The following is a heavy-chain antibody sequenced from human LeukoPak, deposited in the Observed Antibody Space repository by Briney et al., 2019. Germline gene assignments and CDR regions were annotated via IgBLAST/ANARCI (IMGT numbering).Heavy chain of an antibody. CDR3: ARHPPTTSAFDI. D-gene: IGHD5-12*01. J-gene: IGHJ3*02. Sequence: SETLSLTCTVSGGSISRYYWTSIRQPPGKGLEWVGYIYHSGSTNYNPSLKSRVTISLDTSKSQLSLRLSSVTAADTAVYFCARHPPTTSAFDIWGQGTMVTVSS. V-gene: IGHV4-59*08. CDR2: IYHSGST. CDR1: GGSISRYY.